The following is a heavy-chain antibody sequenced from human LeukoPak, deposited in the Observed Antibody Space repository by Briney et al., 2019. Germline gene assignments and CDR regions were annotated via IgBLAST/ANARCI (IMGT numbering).Heavy chain of an antibody. V-gene: IGHV5-51*01. Sequence: GESLKISCKGSGYSFTSYWIAWVRQMPGKGLEWMGIIYPGDSDTGYSPSFQGQVTISADKSISTAYLQWNSLKASDTAMYYCARSYYYGSGSYYIPLYWGQGTLVTVSS. J-gene: IGHJ4*02. CDR3: ARSYYYGSGSYYIPLY. CDR2: IYPGDSDT. CDR1: GYSFTSYW. D-gene: IGHD3-10*01.